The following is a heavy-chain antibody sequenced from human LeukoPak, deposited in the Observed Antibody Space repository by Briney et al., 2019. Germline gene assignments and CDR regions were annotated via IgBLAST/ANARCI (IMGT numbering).Heavy chain of an antibody. Sequence: PGGSLRLSCAAPGFTFSKYGMNWVRQAPGKGLEWVSGIGVGGTTYYADSVKGRFTISRDTSKNTLYPQMNSLRAEDTAVYYCAKAQGYYDCWGQGTLVTVSS. CDR3: AKAQGYYDC. D-gene: IGHD3-22*01. V-gene: IGHV3-23*01. J-gene: IGHJ1*01. CDR2: IGVGGTT. CDR1: GFTFSKYG.